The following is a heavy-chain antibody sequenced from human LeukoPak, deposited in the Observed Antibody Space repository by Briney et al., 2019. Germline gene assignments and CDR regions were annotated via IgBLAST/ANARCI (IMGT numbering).Heavy chain of an antibody. V-gene: IGHV4-39*02. Sequence: SETLSLTCTVSGGSIRNTNYYWAWIRQPPGKGLEWIGSIYYTGSTYYNPSLKSRVTISVDTSKNQFSMKLSSATAADTTVYYCARDYYDSSGYYYNRVPAAFDIWGQGTMVTVSS. CDR3: ARDYYDSSGYYYNRVPAAFDI. CDR2: IYYTGST. J-gene: IGHJ3*02. D-gene: IGHD3-22*01. CDR1: GGSIRNTNYY.